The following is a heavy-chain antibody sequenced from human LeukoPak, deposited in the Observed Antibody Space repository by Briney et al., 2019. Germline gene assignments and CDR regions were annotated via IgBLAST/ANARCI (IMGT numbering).Heavy chain of an antibody. CDR2: IYYSGST. V-gene: IGHV4-59*01. J-gene: IGHJ5*02. CDR1: GGSISSYY. D-gene: IGHD2-2*02. Sequence: TPSETLSLTCTVSGGSISSYYWSWIRQPPVKGLEWIGYIYYSGSTNYNPSLKSRVTISVDTSKNQFSLKLSSVTAADTAVYYCARGRYQLLYSWFDPWGQGTLVTVSS. CDR3: ARGRYQLLYSWFDP.